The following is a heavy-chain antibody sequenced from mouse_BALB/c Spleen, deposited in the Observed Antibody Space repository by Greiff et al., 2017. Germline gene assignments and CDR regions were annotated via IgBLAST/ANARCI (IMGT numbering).Heavy chain of an antibody. D-gene: IGHD5-5*01. CDR1: GFSLTSYG. CDR2: LWAGGST. CDR3: ARGGLPMVYAMDY. V-gene: IGHV2-9*02. Sequence: QVQLKQSGPGLVAPSQSLSITCTVSGFSLTSYGVHWVRQPPGKGLEWLGVLWAGGSTNYNSALMSRLSISKDNSKSQVFLKMNSLQTDDTAMYYCARGGLPMVYAMDYWGQGTSVTVSA. J-gene: IGHJ4*01.